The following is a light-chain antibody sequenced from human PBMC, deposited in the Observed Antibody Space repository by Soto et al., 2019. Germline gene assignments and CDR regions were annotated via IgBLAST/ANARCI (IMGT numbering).Light chain of an antibody. V-gene: IGLV2-11*01. J-gene: IGLJ2*01. Sequence: SVLTQPRSVSGSPGQSVTISCTGTSSDVGGYNYVSWYQQHPGKAPKLMIYDVSKRPSGVPDRFSGSKSGNTASLTISGLQAEDEADYYCCSYAGSYTFLVFGGGTKLTVL. CDR3: CSYAGSYTFLV. CDR2: DVS. CDR1: SSDVGGYNY.